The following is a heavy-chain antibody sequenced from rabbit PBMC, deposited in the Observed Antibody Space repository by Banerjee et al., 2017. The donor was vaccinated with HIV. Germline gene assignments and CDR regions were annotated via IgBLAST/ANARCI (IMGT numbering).Heavy chain of an antibody. J-gene: IGHJ4*01. CDR3: ARAQSGAISYGFNL. CDR1: GFALSSYYY. V-gene: IGHV1S40*01. CDR2: IYTGDGST. Sequence: LVESGGDLVKPGASLTLTCTASGFALSSYYYICWVRQAPGKGLEWIACIYTGDGSTYYASWAKGRFTVSKSSSTTVTLQMTSLTAADTATYFCARAQSGAISYGFNLWGPGTLVTVS. D-gene: IGHD6-1*01.